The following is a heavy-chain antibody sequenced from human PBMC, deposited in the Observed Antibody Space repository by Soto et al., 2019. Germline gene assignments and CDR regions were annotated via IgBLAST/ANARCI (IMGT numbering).Heavy chain of an antibody. CDR1: GFTFSNAW. CDR2: IKSKTDGGTT. V-gene: IGHV3-15*07. D-gene: IGHD1-7*01. J-gene: IGHJ4*02. CDR3: TTEGRNWNYLHILSYFDY. Sequence: GGSLRLSCAASGFTFSNAWMNWVRQAPGKGLEWVGRIKSKTDGGTTDYAAPVKGRFTISRDDSKNTLYLQMNSLKTEDTAVYYCTTEGRNWNYLHILSYFDYWGQGTLVTVSS.